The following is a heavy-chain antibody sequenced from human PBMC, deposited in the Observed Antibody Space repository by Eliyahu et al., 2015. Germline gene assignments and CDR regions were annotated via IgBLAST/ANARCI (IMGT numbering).Heavy chain of an antibody. Sequence: QVQLVESGGGVVQPGRSLRLSXAXSXFTFXSYVXXWVRQAPGKGLEWVALIWYDGSIKYCADSMKGRFTISRDNSKDTLYLQVNSLRAEDTAVYYCARGAYCSGGRCLHDAFDIWGQGTMVTVSS. V-gene: IGHV3-33*01. J-gene: IGHJ3*02. CDR2: IWYDGSIK. D-gene: IGHD2-15*01. CDR3: ARGAYCSGGRCLHDAFDI. CDR1: XFTFXSYV.